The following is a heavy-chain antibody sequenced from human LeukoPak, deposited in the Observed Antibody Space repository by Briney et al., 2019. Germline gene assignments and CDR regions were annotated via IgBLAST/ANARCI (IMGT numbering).Heavy chain of an antibody. Sequence: GGSLRLSCAASGFTFSAYWMTWVRQAPEKGLAWVANIIEGGDLKYYVDSVKGRFTISRDNTKNSLYLQMTSLRADDTAVYYCARVGKNGWDFDHWGQGTLVTVSS. CDR3: ARVGKNGWDFDH. CDR1: GFTFSAYW. D-gene: IGHD6-19*01. V-gene: IGHV3-7*01. CDR2: IIEGGDLK. J-gene: IGHJ4*02.